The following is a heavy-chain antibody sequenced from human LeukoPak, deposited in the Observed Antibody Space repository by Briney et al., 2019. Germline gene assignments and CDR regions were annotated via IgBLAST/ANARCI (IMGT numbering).Heavy chain of an antibody. D-gene: IGHD2-8*01. CDR3: ARDCTNGVCYGTDFDY. Sequence: GGSLRLSCAASGFTFSTYWMHWVRRAPGKGLVWVSRISTDGSVTSYADSVKGRFTISRDNSKNTLYLQMNSLRAEDTAVYYCARDCTNGVCYGTDFDYWGQGILVTVSS. CDR1: GFTFSTYW. V-gene: IGHV3-74*01. J-gene: IGHJ4*02. CDR2: ISTDGSVT.